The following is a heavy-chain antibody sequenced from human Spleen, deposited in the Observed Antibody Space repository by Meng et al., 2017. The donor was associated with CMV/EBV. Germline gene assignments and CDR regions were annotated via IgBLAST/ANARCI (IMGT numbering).Heavy chain of an antibody. CDR1: GFTFSSYS. CDR3: AREIPAAKLNWFDP. J-gene: IGHJ5*02. CDR2: ISSSSSYI. D-gene: IGHD2-2*01. Sequence: SGFTFSSYSMNWVRQAPGKGLEWVSSISSSSSYIYYADSVKGRFTISRDNAKNSLYLQMNSLRAEDTAVYYCAREIPAAKLNWFDPWGQGTLVTVSS. V-gene: IGHV3-21*01.